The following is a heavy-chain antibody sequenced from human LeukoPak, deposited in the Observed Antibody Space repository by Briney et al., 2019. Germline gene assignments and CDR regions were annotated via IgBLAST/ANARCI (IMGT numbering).Heavy chain of an antibody. CDR3: ARERTTIVSGTTIGAY. CDR2: ITGSGDTI. Sequence: PGGSLRLSCAASGFTFSSYEMNWVRQAPGKGLEWISYITGSGDTIYYADSVKGLFTISRDNAKNSLFLQMNSLTADDTAVYYCARERTTIVSGTTIGAYWGQGTLVTVSS. J-gene: IGHJ4*02. CDR1: GFTFSSYE. D-gene: IGHD2/OR15-2a*01. V-gene: IGHV3-48*03.